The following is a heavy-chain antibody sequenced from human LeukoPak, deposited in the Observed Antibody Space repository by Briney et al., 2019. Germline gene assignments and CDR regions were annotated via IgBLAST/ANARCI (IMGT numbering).Heavy chain of an antibody. CDR2: INPSGGST. CDR3: ARDYAGYDSSGLLDY. D-gene: IGHD3-22*01. Sequence: GASVKVSCKASGYTFTSYYMHWVRQAPGQGLEWMGIINPSGGSTSYAQKFQGRVTMTRDTSTSTVYMELSSLRSEDTAVYYCARDYAGYDSSGLLDYWGQGTLVTVSS. V-gene: IGHV1-46*01. CDR1: GYTFTSYY. J-gene: IGHJ4*02.